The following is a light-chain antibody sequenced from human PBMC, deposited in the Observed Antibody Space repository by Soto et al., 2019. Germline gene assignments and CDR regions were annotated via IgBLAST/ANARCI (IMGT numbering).Light chain of an antibody. CDR1: QSVSSSY. V-gene: IGKV3-20*01. Sequence: EIVLTQSPGTLSLSPGERATLSCRASQSVSSSYLAWYQQKPGQAPRLLIYGASSRATGIPDRVSGSGSGTDFTRTISRLEPEDFAVYYGQHYGSSPPVTCGGGTKVEIK. CDR3: QHYGSSPPVT. J-gene: IGKJ4*01. CDR2: GAS.